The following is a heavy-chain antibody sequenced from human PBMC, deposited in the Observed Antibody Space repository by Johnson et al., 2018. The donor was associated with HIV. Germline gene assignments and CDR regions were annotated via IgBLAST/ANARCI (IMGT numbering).Heavy chain of an antibody. CDR3: AGLAVRGSAGAFDI. V-gene: IGHV3-30-3*01. Sequence: QMQLVESGGGVVQPERSLRLSCAASGFSFSNYAIHLVRQAPGKGLECVAAISYDGGTTYYSDSVKGRFTISRDNSKNTLYLQLNSLRAEDTALYYCAGLAVRGSAGAFDIWGQGTLVTVSS. CDR2: ISYDGGTT. CDR1: GFSFSNYA. J-gene: IGHJ3*02. D-gene: IGHD3-10*01.